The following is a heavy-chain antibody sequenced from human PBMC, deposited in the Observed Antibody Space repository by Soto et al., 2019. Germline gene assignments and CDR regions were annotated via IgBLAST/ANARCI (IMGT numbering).Heavy chain of an antibody. CDR1: GGTFSSYA. J-gene: IGHJ6*02. CDR2: IIPIFGTA. V-gene: IGHV1-69*12. CDR3: ARRMSSDPHTYYYYGMDV. D-gene: IGHD3-10*01. Sequence: QVQLVQSGAEVKKPGSSVKVSCKASGGTFSSYAISWVRQAPGQGLEWMGGIIPIFGTANYAQKFQGRVTITADESTSTAYMELSSLRSEDTAVYYCARRMSSDPHTYYYYGMDVWGQGTTVTVSS.